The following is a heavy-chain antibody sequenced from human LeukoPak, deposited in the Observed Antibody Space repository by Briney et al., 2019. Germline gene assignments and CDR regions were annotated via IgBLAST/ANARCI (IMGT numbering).Heavy chain of an antibody. J-gene: IGHJ4*02. CDR2: IYYSGST. CDR3: ARGPRSRYDSSGYQPFHY. Sequence: SETLSLTCAVYGGSFSGYYWSWIRQPPGKGLEWIGSIYYSGSTYYNPSLKSRVTISVDTSKNQFSLKLSSVTAADTAVYYCARGPRSRYDSSGYQPFHYWGQGTLVTVSS. V-gene: IGHV4-34*01. D-gene: IGHD3-22*01. CDR1: GGSFSGYY.